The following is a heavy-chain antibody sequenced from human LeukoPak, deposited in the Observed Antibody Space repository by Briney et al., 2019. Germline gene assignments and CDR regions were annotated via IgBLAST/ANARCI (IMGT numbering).Heavy chain of an antibody. D-gene: IGHD2-2*01. V-gene: IGHV4-34*01. J-gene: IGHJ6*02. CDR3: ARLGYCSSTSCSNYYYYGMDV. CDR1: GGSFSGYY. CDR2: INHSGST. Sequence: SETLSLTCAVYGGSFSGYYWSWIRQPPGKGLEWIGEINHSGSTSYNPSLKSRVTISVDTSKNQFSLKLSSVTAADTAVYYCARLGYCSSTSCSNYYYYGMDVWGQGTTVTVSS.